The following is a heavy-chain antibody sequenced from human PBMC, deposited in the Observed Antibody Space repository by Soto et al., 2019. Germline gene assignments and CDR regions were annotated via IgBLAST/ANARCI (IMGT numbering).Heavy chain of an antibody. D-gene: IGHD2-15*01. CDR2: IGGNGVTT. J-gene: IGHJ4*02. V-gene: IGHV3-23*01. Sequence: EVQLLESGGGLVQPGGSLRLSCAASGFSIGSSAWSWVRQAPGKGLDWVSTIGGNGVTTFYADSAKGRFTISRDISRNTVFLQMSSLRAKDTALYYCAKSSRYCSGGGCFSCFDYWGQGTLVTVSS. CDR1: GFSIGSSA. CDR3: AKSSRYCSGGGCFSCFDY.